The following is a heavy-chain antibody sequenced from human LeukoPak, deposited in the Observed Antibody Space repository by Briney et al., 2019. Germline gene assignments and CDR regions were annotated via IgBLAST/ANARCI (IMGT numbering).Heavy chain of an antibody. CDR1: GYTFTSYY. V-gene: IGHV1-46*01. D-gene: IGHD4-17*01. CDR2: INPSGGST. Sequence: ASVKVSRKASGYTFTSYYMHWVRQAPGQGLEWMGIINPSGGSTSYAQKFQGRVTMTRDTSTSTAYMELSSLRSEDTAVYYCAREEATVIYFDYWGQGTLVTVSS. CDR3: AREEATVIYFDY. J-gene: IGHJ4*02.